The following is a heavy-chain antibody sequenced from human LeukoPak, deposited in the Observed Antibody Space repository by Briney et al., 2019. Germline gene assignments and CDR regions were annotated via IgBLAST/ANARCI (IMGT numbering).Heavy chain of an antibody. J-gene: IGHJ4*02. Sequence: GGSLRLSCAASGFTVSSNYMSWVRQAPGKGLEWVSVIYSGGSTYYADSVKGRFTISRDNSKNTLYLQMNSLRAEDTAVYYCAKDHYDYIGGTCRDFDYWGQGTLVTVSS. CDR3: AKDHYDYIGGTCRDFDY. V-gene: IGHV3-53*05. CDR1: GFTVSSNY. CDR2: IYSGGST. D-gene: IGHD3-16*02.